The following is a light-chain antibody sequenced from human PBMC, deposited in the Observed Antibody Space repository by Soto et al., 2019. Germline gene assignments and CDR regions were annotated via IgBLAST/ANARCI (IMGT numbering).Light chain of an antibody. CDR2: DVT. J-gene: IGLJ1*01. Sequence: QSALTQPPSASGSPGQSVTISCTGTSSDVGGYNYVSWYQQHPGKAPKLMIYDVTKRPSGVPDRFSGSKSGNTASLTVSGLQAEDEADYYCSSFAGYNKFDVFGTGTKLTVL. V-gene: IGLV2-8*01. CDR1: SSDVGGYNY. CDR3: SSFAGYNKFDV.